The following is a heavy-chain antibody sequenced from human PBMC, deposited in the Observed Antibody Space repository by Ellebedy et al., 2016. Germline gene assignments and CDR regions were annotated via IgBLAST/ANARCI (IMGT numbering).Heavy chain of an antibody. V-gene: IGHV3-23*01. D-gene: IGHD3-9*01. CDR2: ISNSGDSS. CDR1: GFTFSACA. J-gene: IGHJ4*02. CDR3: TRRYMSGFDY. Sequence: GESLKISCAASGFTFSACAMSWVRQAPGMGLEWVSFISNSGDSSYYADSVKGRFTISRDNSKNTLYLQMNSLRVEDTAIYYCTRRYMSGFDYWGQGTLVTVSS.